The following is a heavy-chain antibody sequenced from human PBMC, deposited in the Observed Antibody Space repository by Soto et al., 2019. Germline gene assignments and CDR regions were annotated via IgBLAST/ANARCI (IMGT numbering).Heavy chain of an antibody. CDR1: GASITFGGYS. CDR3: ARGGGSDSFDY. V-gene: IGHV4-30-2*01. D-gene: IGHD1-26*01. CDR2: INHLETT. Sequence: PSETLSLTCTVSGASITFGGYSWSWIRQTPGKGLEWIGYINHLETTFYNPSFESRLTLSIDRAKNQFSLKLHSMSAADRAVYFCARGGGSDSFDYWGQGILVTVLL. J-gene: IGHJ4*02.